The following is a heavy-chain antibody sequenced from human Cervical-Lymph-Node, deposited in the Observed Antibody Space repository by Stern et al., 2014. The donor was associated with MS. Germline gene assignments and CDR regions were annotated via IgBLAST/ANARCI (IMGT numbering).Heavy chain of an antibody. Sequence: VHLVESGAEVRKPGASVKVSCKASGYTFPNYYLHWVRQAPGQGLEWMGMTNPSGGSPSYAEKFQGKITMTRDSSTSTVYMELSSLTSEDTALYYCTRARYHYDSSGYFYFFDFWGQGTPVTVSS. CDR3: TRARYHYDSSGYFYFFDF. J-gene: IGHJ5*01. D-gene: IGHD3-22*01. CDR1: GYTFPNYY. V-gene: IGHV1-46*01. CDR2: TNPSGGSP.